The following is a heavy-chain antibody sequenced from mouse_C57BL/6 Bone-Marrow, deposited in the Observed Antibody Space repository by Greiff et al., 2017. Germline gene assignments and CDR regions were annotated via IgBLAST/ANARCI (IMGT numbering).Heavy chain of an antibody. D-gene: IGHD1-1*01. CDR2: ISNGGGST. Sequence: DVMLVESGGGLVQPGGSLKLSCAASGFTFSDYYMYWVRQTPEKRLEWVAYISNGGGSTYYPDTVKGRFTISRDNAKNTLYLQMSRLKSEDTAMYYCARQGITTVVALYAMDYWGQGTSVTVSS. J-gene: IGHJ4*01. V-gene: IGHV5-12*01. CDR3: ARQGITTVVALYAMDY. CDR1: GFTFSDYY.